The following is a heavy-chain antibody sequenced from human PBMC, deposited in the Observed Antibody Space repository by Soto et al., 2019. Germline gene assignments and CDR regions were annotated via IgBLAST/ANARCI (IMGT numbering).Heavy chain of an antibody. CDR1: GYTFTSYY. V-gene: IGHV1-46*03. Sequence: ASVKVSCKASGYTFTSYYMHWVRQAPGQGLEWMGIINPSGGSTTYAQKFQGRVTMTRDTSTSTVYMELSSLRSEDTAVYYCARVYCSGGSCYSIDYWGQGTLVTVSS. D-gene: IGHD2-15*01. CDR2: INPSGGST. J-gene: IGHJ4*02. CDR3: ARVYCSGGSCYSIDY.